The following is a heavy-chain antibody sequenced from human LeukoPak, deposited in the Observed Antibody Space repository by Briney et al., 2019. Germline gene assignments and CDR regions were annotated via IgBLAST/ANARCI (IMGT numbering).Heavy chain of an antibody. CDR3: ARDLSPDYYDSSGYYSGY. V-gene: IGHV3-21*01. Sequence: PGGSLRLSCAASGFTFSSYSMNWVRQAPGKGLEWVSSISSSSSYIYYADSVKGRFTISRDNAKNSLYLQMNSLRAEDTAVHYCARDLSPDYYDSSGYYSGYWGQGTLVTVSS. CDR2: ISSSSSYI. D-gene: IGHD3-22*01. J-gene: IGHJ4*02. CDR1: GFTFSSYS.